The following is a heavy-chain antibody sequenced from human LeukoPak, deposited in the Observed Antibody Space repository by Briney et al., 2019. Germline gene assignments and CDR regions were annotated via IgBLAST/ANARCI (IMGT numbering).Heavy chain of an antibody. CDR3: AKGNGPGQFVTTVTFDY. CDR1: GFTFSSEA. Sequence: PGGSLRLSCAVSGFTFSSEAMGWVRQLRGGGLEWVSTISPAGGTTYYAESMKGRFTISRDNSKNTLFLQMNSLRVEDTAVYYCAKGNGPGQFVTTVTFDYWGQGTLVTVSS. J-gene: IGHJ4*02. CDR2: ISPAGGTT. D-gene: IGHD4-17*01. V-gene: IGHV3-23*01.